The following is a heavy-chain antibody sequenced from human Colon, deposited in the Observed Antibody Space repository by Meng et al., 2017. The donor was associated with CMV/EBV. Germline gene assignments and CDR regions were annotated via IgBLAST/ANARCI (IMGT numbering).Heavy chain of an antibody. V-gene: IGHV3-66*03. J-gene: IGHJ4*02. CDR2: TTGSGKT. Sequence: GGSLRLSCAASGFNVATNYINWVRQAPGKGLEWVSVTTGSGKTHYADSVKGRFTISRDTSRNTVNLEMNNLRGEDAAVYYCAREPGHCSSTSCYTEGYYFDTWGQGTMVTVSS. CDR3: AREPGHCSSTSCYTEGYYFDT. D-gene: IGHD2-2*02. CDR1: GFNVATNY.